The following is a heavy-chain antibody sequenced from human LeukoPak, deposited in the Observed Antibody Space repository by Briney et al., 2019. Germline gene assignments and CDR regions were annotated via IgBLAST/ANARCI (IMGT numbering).Heavy chain of an antibody. CDR2: IYYSGST. J-gene: IGHJ5*02. CDR3: ARLAYYYDSSGYINWFDP. V-gene: IGHV4-30-4*01. CDR1: GGSISSGDYY. D-gene: IGHD3-22*01. Sequence: PSQTLSLTCTVSGGSISSGDYYWSWIRQPPGKGLEWIGYIYYSGSTYYNPSLKSRVTISVDTSKNQFSLKLSSVTAADTAVYYCARLAYYYDSSGYINWFDPWGQGTLVTVSS.